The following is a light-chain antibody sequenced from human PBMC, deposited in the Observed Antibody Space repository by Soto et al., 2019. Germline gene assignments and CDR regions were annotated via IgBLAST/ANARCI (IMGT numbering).Light chain of an antibody. CDR2: RDS. V-gene: IGLV1-44*01. Sequence: QLVLTQPPSASGTPGQRVSISCSGSSSNIGSNAVHWYQQFPGTAPRLFIYRDSQRPSGVPDRFSGSKSGTSASLVISGLQSEDEADYYCAAWNDSPYLWVFGGGTKLTVL. CDR3: AAWNDSPYLWV. CDR1: SSNIGSNA. J-gene: IGLJ3*02.